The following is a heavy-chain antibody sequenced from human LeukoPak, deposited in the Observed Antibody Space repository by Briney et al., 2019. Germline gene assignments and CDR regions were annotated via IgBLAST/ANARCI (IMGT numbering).Heavy chain of an antibody. V-gene: IGHV3-13*01. J-gene: IGHJ4*02. D-gene: IGHD1-1*01. Sequence: GGSLRLSCAASGFTFSSYDMHWVRHVPGKGLEWVSGIGAAGHTYYAVSVKGRFTISRENGKNSLYLQMNDLRAGDTASYYCASGTEGWNYWGQGTLVTVSS. CDR1: GFTFSSYD. CDR2: IGAAGHT. CDR3: ASGTEGWNY.